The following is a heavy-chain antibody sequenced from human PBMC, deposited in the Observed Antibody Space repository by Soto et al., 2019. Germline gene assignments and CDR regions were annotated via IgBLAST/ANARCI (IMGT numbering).Heavy chain of an antibody. CDR2: INHSGST. CDR3: ARGRQWLVLALDY. J-gene: IGHJ4*02. CDR1: GGSFSGYY. V-gene: IGHV4-34*01. Sequence: QVQLQQWGAGLLKPSETLSLTCAVYGGSFSGYYWSWIRNPPGKGLGWIGEINHSGSTNYNPSLKSRVTISVDTSKNQFSLKLSSVTAADTAVYYCARGRQWLVLALDYWGQGTLVTVSS. D-gene: IGHD6-19*01.